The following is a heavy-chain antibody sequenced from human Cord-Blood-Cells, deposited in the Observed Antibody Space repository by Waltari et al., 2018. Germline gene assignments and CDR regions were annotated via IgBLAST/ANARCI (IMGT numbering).Heavy chain of an antibody. Sequence: QLQLQESGPGLVKPSETLSLTCTVSGGSISSSSYYWGWIRKPPGKGLEWIGSIYYSGSTYYNPSLKSRVTISVDTSKNQFSLKLSSVTAADTAVYYCARHSSSSDFDYWGQGTLVTVSS. CDR2: IYYSGST. CDR3: ARHSSSSDFDY. J-gene: IGHJ4*02. CDR1: GGSISSSSYY. V-gene: IGHV4-39*01. D-gene: IGHD6-6*01.